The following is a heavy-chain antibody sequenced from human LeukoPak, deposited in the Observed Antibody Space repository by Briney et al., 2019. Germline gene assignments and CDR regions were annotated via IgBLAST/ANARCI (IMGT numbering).Heavy chain of an antibody. CDR1: GFTFNSYT. Sequence: GGSLRLSCAASGFTFNSYTMHWVRQAPGKGLEYVSSITSDGGSTYYANSVEGRFTISRDNSKDTLFLQMGSLRAEDMVVYYCARGGGYCSGDGCYGIDYWGQGTLVTVSS. V-gene: IGHV3-64*01. CDR3: ARGGGYCSGDGCYGIDY. CDR2: ITSDGGST. J-gene: IGHJ4*02. D-gene: IGHD2-15*01.